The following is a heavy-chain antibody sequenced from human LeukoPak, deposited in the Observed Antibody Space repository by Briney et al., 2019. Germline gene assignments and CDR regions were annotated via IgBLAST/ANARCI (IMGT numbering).Heavy chain of an antibody. V-gene: IGHV6-1*01. CDR3: IRGDLTFDI. CDR2: TYYRSKRYT. Sequence: SQTLPLTCAISGDSVSSNNAAWNWIRQSPSRGLEWLGRTYYRSKRYTDYAVSVKSRITINPDTSENQFSLQLNSVTPEDTAVYFCIRGDLTFDIWGQGTMVTVSS. CDR1: GDSVSSNNAA. J-gene: IGHJ3*02.